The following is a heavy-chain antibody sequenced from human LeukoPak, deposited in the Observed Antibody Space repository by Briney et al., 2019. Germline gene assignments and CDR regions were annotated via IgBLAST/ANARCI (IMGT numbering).Heavy chain of an antibody. V-gene: IGHV3-21*04. D-gene: IGHD1-26*01. CDR3: AKNSAWGRGSYDY. J-gene: IGHJ4*02. Sequence: GGSLRLSCATPGFTFSIYNMNWVRQAPGKGLEWVSGISRTSSYIYYADSVKGRFTISRDNAKKSLFLQMDSLRVEDTAVYYCAKNSAWGRGSYDYWGQGTLVTVSS. CDR2: ISRTSSYI. CDR1: GFTFSIYN.